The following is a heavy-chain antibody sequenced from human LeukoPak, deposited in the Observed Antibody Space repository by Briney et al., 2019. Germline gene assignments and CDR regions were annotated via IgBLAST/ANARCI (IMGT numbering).Heavy chain of an antibody. J-gene: IGHJ3*02. CDR1: GGSISSGGYY. Sequence: KTSQTLSLTCTVSGGSISSGGYYWSWIRQHPGKGLEWIGYIYYSGSTYYNPSLKSRVTISVGTSKNQFSLKLSSVTAADTAVYYCAREPRRPFNAFDIWGQGTMVTVSS. CDR2: IYYSGST. D-gene: IGHD6-25*01. CDR3: AREPRRPFNAFDI. V-gene: IGHV4-31*03.